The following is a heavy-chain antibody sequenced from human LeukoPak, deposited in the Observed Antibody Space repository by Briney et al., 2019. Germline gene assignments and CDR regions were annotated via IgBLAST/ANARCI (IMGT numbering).Heavy chain of an antibody. CDR3: ARGVAADIVVVPAASRWFDP. CDR1: GGSFSGYY. J-gene: IGHJ5*02. Sequence: SETLSLTCAVYGGSFSGYYWSWIRQPPGKGLEWIGEINHSGSTNYNPSLKSRVTISVDTSKNQFSLKLSSVTAADTAVYYCARGVAADIVVVPAASRWFDPWGQGTLVTVSS. V-gene: IGHV4-34*01. CDR2: INHSGST. D-gene: IGHD2-2*01.